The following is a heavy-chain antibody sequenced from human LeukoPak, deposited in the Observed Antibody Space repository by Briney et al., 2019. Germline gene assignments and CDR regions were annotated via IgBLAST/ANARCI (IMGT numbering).Heavy chain of an antibody. CDR2: ISAYNGNT. D-gene: IGHD1-14*01. Sequence: ASVKVSCKASGYTFTSYGISWVRQAPGQGLEWMGWISAYNGNTNYAQKLQGRVTMTKDTSTSTAYMELRSLRSDDTAVYYCAREMGGVATTGRKPPEPLDYWGQGTLVTVS. CDR3: AREMGGVATTGRKPPEPLDY. CDR1: GYTFTSYG. J-gene: IGHJ4*02. V-gene: IGHV1-18*01.